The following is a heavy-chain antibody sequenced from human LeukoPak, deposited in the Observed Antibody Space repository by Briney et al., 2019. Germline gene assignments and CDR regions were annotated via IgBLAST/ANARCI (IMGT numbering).Heavy chain of an antibody. CDR3: AKDYYDSSGYYLDY. D-gene: IGHD3-22*01. CDR1: GFTFSSYE. CDR2: ISSSGSTI. Sequence: GGSLRLSCAASGFTFSSYEMNWVRQAPGKGLEWVSYISSSGSTIYYADSVKGRFTISRDNAKNSLYLQMNSLRAEDTALYYCAKDYYDSSGYYLDYWGQGTLVTVSS. J-gene: IGHJ4*02. V-gene: IGHV3-48*03.